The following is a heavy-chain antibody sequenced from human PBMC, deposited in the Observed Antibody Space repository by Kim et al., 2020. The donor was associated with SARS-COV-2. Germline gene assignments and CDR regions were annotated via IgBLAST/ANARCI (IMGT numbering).Heavy chain of an antibody. J-gene: IGHJ6*02. D-gene: IGHD2-15*01. CDR3: ARERPPSFSPVVDV. Sequence: DSVKGRFTISRDNAKNSLYLQRNGLRAEDTAVYYCARERPPSFSPVVDVWGQGTTVTVSS. V-gene: IGHV3-7*03.